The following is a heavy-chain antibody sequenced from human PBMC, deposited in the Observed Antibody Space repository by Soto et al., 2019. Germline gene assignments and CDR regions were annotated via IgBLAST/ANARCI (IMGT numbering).Heavy chain of an antibody. CDR3: AKDRYSSETYTYYCGKDL. V-gene: IGHV3-30*18. CDR1: GVAFSRYG. Sequence: QVQLVESGGGVVRPGRSLTLSCGASGVAFSRYGLHRVRQAPGQGLAREAVISYAGGNEFYADTVKGRFTISRDNYRNTVYLQSSSLRSEDTSLYYLAKDRYSSETYTYYCGKDLWGHGNTVTV. J-gene: IGHJ6*02. CDR2: ISYAGGNE. D-gene: IGHD3-10*01.